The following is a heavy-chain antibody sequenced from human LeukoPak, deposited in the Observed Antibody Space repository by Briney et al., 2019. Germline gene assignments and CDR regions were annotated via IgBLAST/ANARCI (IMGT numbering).Heavy chain of an antibody. CDR2: IYYSGGT. CDR1: GGSISSYY. J-gene: IGHJ4*02. Sequence: PSETLSLTCTVSGGSISSYYWSWIRQPPGKGLEWIGYIYYSGGTNYNPSLKSRVTISVDTSKNQFSLKLSSVTAADTAVYYCARSSGEFDYWGQGTLVTVSS. V-gene: IGHV4-59*01. CDR3: ARSSGEFDY. D-gene: IGHD3-10*01.